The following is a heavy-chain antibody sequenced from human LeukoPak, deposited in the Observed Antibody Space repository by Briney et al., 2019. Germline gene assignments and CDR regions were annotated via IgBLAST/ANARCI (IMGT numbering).Heavy chain of an antibody. D-gene: IGHD4-17*01. CDR2: ISRSDGTA. CDR1: GFTFSAFA. CDR3: ARDDYGDWPPLFDY. J-gene: IGHJ4*02. V-gene: IGHV3-23*01. Sequence: GGSLRLSCAASGFTFSAFAMNWVRQAPGKGLEWVSFISRSDGTAYYADSVKGRFTNSRDNSKNTLYLQMNSLRAEGTAQYFCARDDYGDWPPLFDYWGQGTLVTVSS.